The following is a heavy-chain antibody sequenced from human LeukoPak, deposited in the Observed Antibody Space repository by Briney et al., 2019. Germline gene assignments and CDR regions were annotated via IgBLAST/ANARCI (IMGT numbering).Heavy chain of an antibody. Sequence: SETLSLTCTVPGGSINSNNYYWGWIRQPPGKGLEWVGSIFYSGSTYYNPSLKSRVTISVDTSKNQFSLRLTSVTAADTAMYYCARTWGNNGFYSFYFDYWGQGTLVTVSS. CDR3: ARTWGNNGFYSFYFDY. D-gene: IGHD3-16*01. V-gene: IGHV4-39*07. CDR1: GGSINSNNYY. J-gene: IGHJ4*02. CDR2: IFYSGST.